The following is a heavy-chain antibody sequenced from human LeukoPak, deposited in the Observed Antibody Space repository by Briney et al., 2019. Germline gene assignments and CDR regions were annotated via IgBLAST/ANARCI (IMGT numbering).Heavy chain of an antibody. D-gene: IGHD5-24*01. J-gene: IGHJ4*02. CDR1: GGSISSYY. Sequence: PSETLSLTCTVSGGSISSYYWSWIRQPPGKGLEWIGYIYYSGSTNYNPSLKSRVTISVDTSKNQFSLKLSSVTAADTAVYYCARERWLQPLDYWGQGTLVTVSS. V-gene: IGHV4-59*12. CDR3: ARERWLQPLDY. CDR2: IYYSGST.